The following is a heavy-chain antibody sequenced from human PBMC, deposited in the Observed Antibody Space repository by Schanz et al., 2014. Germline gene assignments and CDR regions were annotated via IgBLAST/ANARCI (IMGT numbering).Heavy chain of an antibody. D-gene: IGHD4-17*01. CDR2: IKQDGSEK. J-gene: IGHJ4*01. CDR1: GFTFSKYW. V-gene: IGHV3-7*02. Sequence: EVQLVESGGGLVQPGGSLRLSCGGSGFTFSKYWMSWVRQAPGKGLEWVANIKQDGSEKYYVDSVKGRFTISRDNAKISLYLQMNSLRVEDTAVYYCARPRFDYGEVDYWGQGTLVTVSS. CDR3: ARPRFDYGEVDY.